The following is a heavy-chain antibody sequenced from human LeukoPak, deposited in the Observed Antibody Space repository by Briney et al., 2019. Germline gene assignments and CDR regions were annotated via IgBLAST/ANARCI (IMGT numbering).Heavy chain of an antibody. CDR2: IKQDGSEK. V-gene: IGHV3-7*01. Sequence: PGGSLRLSCAASGFTFSSYWMSWVRQAPGKGLEWVANIKQDGSEKYYVDSVKGRFTISRDNAKNSLYLQMNSLRAEDTAVYYCAGYSSGWYPWTELDYWGQGTLVTVSS. J-gene: IGHJ4*02. CDR3: AGYSSGWYPWTELDY. D-gene: IGHD6-19*01. CDR1: GFTFSSYW.